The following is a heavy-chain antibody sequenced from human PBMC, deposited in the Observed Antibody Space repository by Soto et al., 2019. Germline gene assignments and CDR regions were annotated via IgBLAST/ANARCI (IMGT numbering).Heavy chain of an antibody. Sequence: PGXSLRLSCAASGFTFSRYGMHWVRKAPGKGPEWVAVIWYDGSNKYYADSAKGRFTISRDNSKNTLYQQMNTLKAEDTALYYSARDGSDSRRWCFDCLRQGTVLTGSS. CDR1: GFTFSRYG. CDR2: IWYDGSNK. J-gene: IGHJ4*02. D-gene: IGHD6-13*01. CDR3: ARDGSDSRRWCFDC. V-gene: IGHV3-33*01.